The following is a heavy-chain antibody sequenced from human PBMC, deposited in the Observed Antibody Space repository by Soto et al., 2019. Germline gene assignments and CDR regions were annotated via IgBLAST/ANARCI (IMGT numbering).Heavy chain of an antibody. CDR2: IYYSGST. CDR3: ARVRFEYSSSSFDY. D-gene: IGHD6-6*01. J-gene: IGHJ4*02. V-gene: IGHV4-39*01. CDR1: GGSISSSSYY. Sequence: SETLSLTCTVSGGSISSSSYYWGWIRQPPGKGLEWIGSIYYSGSTYYNPSLKSRVTISVDTSNNQFSLKLSSVTAADTAVYYCARVRFEYSSSSFDYWGQGTLVTVSS.